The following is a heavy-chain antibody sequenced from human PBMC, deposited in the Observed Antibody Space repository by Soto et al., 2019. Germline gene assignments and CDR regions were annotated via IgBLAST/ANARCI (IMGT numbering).Heavy chain of an antibody. V-gene: IGHV1-69*08. J-gene: IGHJ6*03. CDR1: GGTFTSDT. Sequence: QVQLVQSGPEVKKSGSSVKVSCKLSGGTFTSDTISWLRRAPGQGLEWMGRIIPILGTGNYGQKFQGRITITEDKSTNTGYMELSSLTSEDTAIYYCAREEGSYNMMTFPFYNMDVWGNGTTVTVSS. CDR3: AREEGSYNMMTFPFYNMDV. D-gene: IGHD3-10*01. CDR2: IIPILGTG.